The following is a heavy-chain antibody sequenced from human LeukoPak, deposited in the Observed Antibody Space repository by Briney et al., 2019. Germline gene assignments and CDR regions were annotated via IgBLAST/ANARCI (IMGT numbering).Heavy chain of an antibody. CDR2: IYYSGST. J-gene: IGHJ4*02. V-gene: IGHV4-39*07. CDR3: ARGNTYYYDSSGYYSGPPFDY. Sequence: SETLSLTCTVSGGSISSSSYYWGWIRQPPGKGLEWIGSIYYSGSTYCNPSLKSRVTISVDTSKNQFSLKLSSVTAADTAVYYCARGNTYYYDSSGYYSGPPFDYWGQGTLVTVSS. CDR1: GGSISSSSYY. D-gene: IGHD3-22*01.